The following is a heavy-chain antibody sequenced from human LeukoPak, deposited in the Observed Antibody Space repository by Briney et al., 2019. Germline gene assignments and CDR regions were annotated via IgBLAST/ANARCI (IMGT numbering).Heavy chain of an antibody. J-gene: IGHJ3*02. Sequence: SETLSLTCTVSGGSISSYYWSWIRQPPGKGLEWIGYINYSGSTKYNPSLKSRVNISADTSKNQFSLRLSSVTAADTAVYYCARAEDEFDIWGQGTMVTVSS. D-gene: IGHD5-24*01. CDR2: INYSGST. V-gene: IGHV4-59*12. CDR3: ARAEDEFDI. CDR1: GGSISSYY.